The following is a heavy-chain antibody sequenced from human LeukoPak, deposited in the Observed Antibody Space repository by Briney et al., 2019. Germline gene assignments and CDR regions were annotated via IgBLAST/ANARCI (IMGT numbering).Heavy chain of an antibody. CDR2: ISYDGSNK. V-gene: IGHV3-30-3*01. CDR3: ARAVTDYYDRPSGY. CDR1: GFTFSSYA. Sequence: GGSLRLSCAASGFTFSSYAMHWVRQAPGKGLEWVAVISYDGSNKYYADSVQGRFTISRDNSKNTLYLQMNSLRAEDTAVYYCARAVTDYYDRPSGYWGQGTLVTVFS. J-gene: IGHJ4*02. D-gene: IGHD3-22*01.